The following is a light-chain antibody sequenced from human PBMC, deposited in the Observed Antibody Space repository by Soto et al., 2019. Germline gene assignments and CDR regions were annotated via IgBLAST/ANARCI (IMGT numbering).Light chain of an antibody. V-gene: IGLV1-44*01. CDR2: SNN. Sequence: HSVLTQPPSAAGTPGPKGTNSFFGNSPHIGSSTVNWYQQLPGTAPKLLIYSNNQRPSGVPDRFSGSKSGTSASLAISGLQSEDEADYYCAEWDDSLNGYVIGTGTKVT. CDR3: AEWDDSLNGYV. J-gene: IGLJ1*01. CDR1: SPHIGSST.